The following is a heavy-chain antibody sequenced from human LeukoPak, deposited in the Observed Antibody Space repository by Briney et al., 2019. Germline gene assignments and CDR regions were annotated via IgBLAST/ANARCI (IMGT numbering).Heavy chain of an antibody. D-gene: IGHD1-26*01. CDR3: ARVLVGAIYLDY. CDR2: IYYSGST. V-gene: IGHV4-59*01. J-gene: IGHJ4*02. Sequence: EPSETLSLTCTVSGGSISSYYWSWIRQPPGKGLEWIGYIYYSGSTNYNPSLKSRVTISVDTSKNQFSLKLSSVTAADTAVYYCARVLVGAIYLDYWGQGTLVTVSS. CDR1: GGSISSYY.